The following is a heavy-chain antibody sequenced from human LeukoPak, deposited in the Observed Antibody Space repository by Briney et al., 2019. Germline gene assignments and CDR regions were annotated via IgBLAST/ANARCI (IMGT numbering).Heavy chain of an antibody. CDR2: IYHSGST. J-gene: IGHJ3*02. Sequence: SETLSLTCAVSGGSISSGGYSWSWIRQPPGKGLEWIGYIYHSGSTYYNPSLKSRVTISVDRSKNQFSLKLSSVTAADTAVYYCARETGWFSFDIWGQGTMVTVSS. CDR3: ARETGWFSFDI. CDR1: GGSISSGGYS. D-gene: IGHD2-15*01. V-gene: IGHV4-30-2*01.